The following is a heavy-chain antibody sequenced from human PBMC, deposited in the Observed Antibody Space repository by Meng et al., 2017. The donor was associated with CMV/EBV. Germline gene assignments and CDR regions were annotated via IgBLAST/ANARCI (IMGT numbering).Heavy chain of an antibody. V-gene: IGHV3-15*01. Sequence: GGSLRLSCAASGFTFSNAWMSWVRQAPGKGREWVGRIKSKTDGGTTDYAAPVKGRFTISRDDSKNTLYLQMNSLKTEDTAVYYCTTDTVTTVTTSPMWYYYYYYGMDVWGQGTTVTVSS. CDR2: IKSKTDGGTT. CDR3: TTDTVTTVTTSPMWYYYYYYGMDV. J-gene: IGHJ6*02. CDR1: GFTFSNAW. D-gene: IGHD4-11*01.